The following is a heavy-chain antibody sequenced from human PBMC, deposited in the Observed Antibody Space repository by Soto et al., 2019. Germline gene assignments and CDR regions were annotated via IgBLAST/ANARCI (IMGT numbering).Heavy chain of an antibody. CDR3: AKGGGVYWYFDL. CDR2: ISGRSGNT. Sequence: EVQLLESGGGLVQPGGSPRLSCDASGFTLRAYVMSWVRQAPGKGLEWVSAISGRSGNTYYADSVKGRFTISRDDSKNTVSLQVSSLRAEDTAVYYCAKGGGVYWYFDLWGRGTLVTVSS. CDR1: GFTLRAYV. V-gene: IGHV3-23*01. J-gene: IGHJ2*01. D-gene: IGHD3-3*01.